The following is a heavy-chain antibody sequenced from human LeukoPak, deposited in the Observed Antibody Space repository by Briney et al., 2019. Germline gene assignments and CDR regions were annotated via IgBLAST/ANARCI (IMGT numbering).Heavy chain of an antibody. CDR3: ASNIVVVPAAMPYYYYGMDV. D-gene: IGHD2-2*01. Sequence: SETLSLTCAVYGGSFSGYYWSWIRQSPGKGLEWIGEINHSGSTNYNPSLKSRVTISVDTSKNQFSLKLSSVTAADTAVYYCASNIVVVPAAMPYYYYGMDVWGQGTTVTVSS. J-gene: IGHJ6*02. CDR2: INHSGST. CDR1: GGSFSGYY. V-gene: IGHV4-34*01.